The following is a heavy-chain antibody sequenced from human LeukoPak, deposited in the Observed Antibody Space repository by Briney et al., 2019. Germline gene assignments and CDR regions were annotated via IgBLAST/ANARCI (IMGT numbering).Heavy chain of an antibody. CDR3: AKDGAQYSSGPECDP. CDR1: GLHFSGTA. Sequence: PGGSPRLSCAASGLHFSGTAMSWVRQAPGKGLEWVSAISHDGMNAYYADSVKGRFTISRDNSKKTVSLEMSSLTAADTGVYYCAKDGAQYSSGPECDPRGQGALVTVSP. CDR2: ISHDGMNA. D-gene: IGHD6-19*01. V-gene: IGHV3-23*01. J-gene: IGHJ5*02.